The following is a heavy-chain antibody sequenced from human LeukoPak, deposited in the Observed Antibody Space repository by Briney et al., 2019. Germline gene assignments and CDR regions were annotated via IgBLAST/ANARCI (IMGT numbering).Heavy chain of an antibody. CDR2: ISGSGGDT. V-gene: IGHV3-23*01. CDR3: VKEKYQLLRYGMDV. D-gene: IGHD2-2*01. J-gene: IGHJ6*02. Sequence: GGSLRLSCALSGFILNIYTMCGVRGAPGEGREWVSTISGSGGDTSYADSGKGRFTVSRDNSKDTLYLQMNSLRAEDTAVYYCVKEKYQLLRYGMDVWGQGATVTVSS. CDR1: GFILNIYT.